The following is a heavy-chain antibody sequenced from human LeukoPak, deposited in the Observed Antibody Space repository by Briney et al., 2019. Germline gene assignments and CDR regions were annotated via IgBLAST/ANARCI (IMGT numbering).Heavy chain of an antibody. CDR1: GFTFSSYG. J-gene: IGHJ6*03. CDR3: AKDRCSNGVGCYYYYMDV. CDR2: LRYDGSNK. V-gene: IGHV3-30*02. D-gene: IGHD2-8*01. Sequence: GGSLRLSCGASGFTFSSYGMHWVRQAPGKGLEWVAFLRYDGSNKYYADSVKGRFTISRDNSKNTLYLQMNSLRAEDTAVYYCAKDRCSNGVGCYYYYMDVWGKGTTVTISS.